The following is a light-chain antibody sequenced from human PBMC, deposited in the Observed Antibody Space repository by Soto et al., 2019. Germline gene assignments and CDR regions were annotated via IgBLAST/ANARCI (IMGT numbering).Light chain of an antibody. CDR1: KSFSRSY. J-gene: IGKJ1*01. CDR3: QQYGDSSRT. Sequence: EIVLTQSPDTLSLSPGERATLSCRASKSFSRSYLAWYQQKPGQAPRLLIYGASSRATGIPDRFSGSGSGTDFTLTISRLEAEDFAVYYCQQYGDSSRTFGQGTKVEIK. V-gene: IGKV3-20*01. CDR2: GAS.